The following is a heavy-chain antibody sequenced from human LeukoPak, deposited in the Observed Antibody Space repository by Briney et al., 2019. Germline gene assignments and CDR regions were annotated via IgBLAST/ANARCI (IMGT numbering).Heavy chain of an antibody. V-gene: IGHV4-61*02. CDR3: ARAYCSGGSCVVGY. Sequence: SQTLSLTCTVSGGSISSGSYYWSWIRQPAGKGLEWIGRIYTSGSTNYNPSLKSRVTISVDTSKNQFSLKLSSVTAADTAVYYCARAYCSGGSCVVGYWGQGTLVTVSS. CDR2: IYTSGST. D-gene: IGHD2-15*01. CDR1: GGSISSGSYY. J-gene: IGHJ4*02.